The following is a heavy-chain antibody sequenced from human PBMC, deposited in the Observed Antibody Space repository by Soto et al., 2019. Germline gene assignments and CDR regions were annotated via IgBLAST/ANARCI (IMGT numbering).Heavy chain of an antibody. J-gene: IGHJ4*02. V-gene: IGHV3-15*07. Sequence: EVQLVESGGGLVKPGGSLRLTCAASGFSFIDAWMNWVRQVPGKGLEWVGNIKSRPAGGTTVYAAPVQGRFSISRDDSRNTVYLQMNSLRTEDTALYYCVRDSPGYSRGADDWGQGTLVTVSS. D-gene: IGHD5-12*01. CDR3: VRDSPGYSRGADD. CDR1: GFSFIDAW. CDR2: IKSRPAGGTT.